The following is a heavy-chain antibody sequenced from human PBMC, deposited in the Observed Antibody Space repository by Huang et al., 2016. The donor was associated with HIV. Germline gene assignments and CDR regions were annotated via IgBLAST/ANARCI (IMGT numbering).Heavy chain of an antibody. V-gene: IGHV3-9*01. CDR3: VKDYESVWYIYQNHLYIGYFDY. CDR1: GFTIKVYA. D-gene: IGHD1-26*01. Sequence: VQLVEAEGGLAQPGRSLRLSCVTYGFTIKVYAMHWVRQRPCMGLEWFSGLSVNGKNVVYADSVKLRFTISTYNGKNVVHLQMNILIPEDTSIYSCVKDYESVWYIYQNHLYIGYFDYWGRGTHVVVSS. CDR2: LSVNGKNV. J-gene: IGHJ4*02.